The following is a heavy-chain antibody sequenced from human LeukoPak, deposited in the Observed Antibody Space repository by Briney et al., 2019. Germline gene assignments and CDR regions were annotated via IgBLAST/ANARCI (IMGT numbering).Heavy chain of an antibody. CDR3: ARESGGTYGYDY. Sequence: GESLKISCKGSGYSFTSYWMSWVRQAPGKGLEWVANIKQDGSEKYYVDSVKGRFTISRDNAKNSLYLQMNSLRAEDTAVYYCARESGGTYGYDYWGQGTLVTVSS. J-gene: IGHJ4*02. V-gene: IGHV3-7*01. D-gene: IGHD1-26*01. CDR2: IKQDGSEK. CDR1: GYSFTSYW.